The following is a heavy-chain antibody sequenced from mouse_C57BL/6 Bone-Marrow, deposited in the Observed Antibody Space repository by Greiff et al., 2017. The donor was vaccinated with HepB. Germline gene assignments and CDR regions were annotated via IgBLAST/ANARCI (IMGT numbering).Heavy chain of an antibody. CDR2: ISSGSSTI. CDR3: ARLYGNYEDY. D-gene: IGHD2-1*01. V-gene: IGHV5-17*01. J-gene: IGHJ2*01. Sequence: EVQGVESGGGLVKPGGSLKLSCAASGFTFSDYGMHWVRQAPEKGLEWVAYISSGSSTIYYADTVKGRFTISRDNAKNTLFLQMTSLRSEDTAMYYCARLYGNYEDYWGQGTTLTVSS. CDR1: GFTFSDYG.